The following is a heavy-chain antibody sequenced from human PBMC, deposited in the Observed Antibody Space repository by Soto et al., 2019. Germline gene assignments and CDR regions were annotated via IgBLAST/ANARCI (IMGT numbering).Heavy chain of an antibody. Sequence: ESGGGVVQPGRSLRLSCAASGFTFSSYAMHWVRQAPGKGLEWVAVIWYDGSNKYYADSVKGRLTISRDNSKNTVYLQMNSLRDEDTAVYYCVRDGIALAGAFSLPAAPFDYWGQGTLVTVSS. CDR2: IWYDGSNK. CDR3: VRDGIALAGAFSLPAAPFDY. D-gene: IGHD6-19*01. CDR1: GFTFSSYA. J-gene: IGHJ4*02. V-gene: IGHV3-33*01.